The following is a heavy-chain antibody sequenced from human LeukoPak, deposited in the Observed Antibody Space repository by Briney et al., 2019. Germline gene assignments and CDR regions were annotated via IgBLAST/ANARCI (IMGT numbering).Heavy chain of an antibody. V-gene: IGHV3-7*01. J-gene: IGHJ4*02. Sequence: GGSLRLSCAASGFTFSNYWMGWVRQAPGKRPEWVANMNIDGSEKYYADSVKGRFTISRDNARNSVYLQMNGLRVEDTAVYYCARDPVEWELLLDCWGQGTLVTVSS. CDR1: GFTFSNYW. CDR2: MNIDGSEK. D-gene: IGHD1-26*01. CDR3: ARDPVEWELLLDC.